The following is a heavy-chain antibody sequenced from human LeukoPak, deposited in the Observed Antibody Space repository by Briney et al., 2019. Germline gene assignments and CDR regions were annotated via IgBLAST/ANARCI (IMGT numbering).Heavy chain of an antibody. CDR3: AKDIAAADYYYGMDV. Sequence: GGSLRLSCAASGFTFDDYAMHWVRQAPGKGLEWVSGISWNSGSIGYADSVKGRFTIFRDNAKNSLYLQMNSLRAEDTALYYCAKDIAAADYYYGMDVWGQGTTVTVSS. D-gene: IGHD6-13*01. V-gene: IGHV3-9*01. CDR2: ISWNSGSI. CDR1: GFTFDDYA. J-gene: IGHJ6*02.